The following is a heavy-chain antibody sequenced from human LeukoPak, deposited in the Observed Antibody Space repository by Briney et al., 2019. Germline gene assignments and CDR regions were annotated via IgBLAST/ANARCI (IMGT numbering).Heavy chain of an antibody. CDR2: ISYDGSNK. CDR1: GFTFSSYA. CDR3: AKVPAYSSGWYFDY. V-gene: IGHV3-30*07. J-gene: IGHJ4*02. D-gene: IGHD6-19*01. Sequence: PGRPLRLSCAASGFTFSSYAMHWVRQAPGKGLEWVAVISYDGSNKYYADSVKGRFTISRDNSKNTLYLQMNSLRAVDTAVYYCAKVPAYSSGWYFDYWGQGTLVTVSS.